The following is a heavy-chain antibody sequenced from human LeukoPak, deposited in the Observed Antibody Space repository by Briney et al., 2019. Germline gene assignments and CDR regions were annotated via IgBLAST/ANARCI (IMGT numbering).Heavy chain of an antibody. CDR2: IIPIFGTA. J-gene: IGHJ4*02. V-gene: IGHV1-69*06. CDR3: AQLPSHPARNVY. D-gene: IGHD2-2*01. CDR1: GGTFSSYA. Sequence: GASVKVSCEASGGTFSSYAISWVRQAPEQGLEWMGGIIPIFGTANYAQKFQGRVTITADKSTSTAYMELSSLRSEDTAVYYCAQLPSHPARNVYWGQGTLVTVSS.